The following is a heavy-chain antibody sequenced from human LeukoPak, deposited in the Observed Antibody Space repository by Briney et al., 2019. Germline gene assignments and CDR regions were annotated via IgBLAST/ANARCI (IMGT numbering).Heavy chain of an antibody. CDR2: ISYDGSTE. CDR1: GFTFNSYD. J-gene: IGHJ4*02. Sequence: PGGSLRLSCAASGFTFNSYDIHWVRQAPGKGLEWVAVISYDGSTEYYADSVKGRFTISRDNSENTVYLQMNSLRAEDTGVYYCSGVTMVRGIIITSDYWGQGTLVTVSS. D-gene: IGHD3-10*01. V-gene: IGHV3-30-3*01. CDR3: SGVTMVRGIIITSDY.